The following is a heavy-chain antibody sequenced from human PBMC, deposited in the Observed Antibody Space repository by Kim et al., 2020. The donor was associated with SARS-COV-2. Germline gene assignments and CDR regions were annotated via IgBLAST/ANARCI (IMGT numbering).Heavy chain of an antibody. CDR3: ATEMVGATSGALDY. J-gene: IGHJ4*02. V-gene: IGHV1-24*01. Sequence: AQKFQGRVTMTEDTSTDTAYMELSSLRSEDTAVYYCATEMVGATSGALDYWGQGTLVTVSS. D-gene: IGHD1-26*01.